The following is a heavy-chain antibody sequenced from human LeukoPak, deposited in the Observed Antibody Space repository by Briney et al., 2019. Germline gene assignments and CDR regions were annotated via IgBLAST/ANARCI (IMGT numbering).Heavy chain of an antibody. CDR1: GGSIGSSSYY. CDR3: ARHDLTVDALD. J-gene: IGHJ4*02. D-gene: IGHD4-23*01. CDR2: IYYSGST. V-gene: IGHV4-39*01. Sequence: PSETLSLTCTVSGGSIGSSSYYWGWIRQPPGKGLEWIGSIYYSGSTYYNPSLKSRVTISVDTSKNQFSLKLSSVTAADTAVYYCARHDLTVDALDWGQGTLVTVSS.